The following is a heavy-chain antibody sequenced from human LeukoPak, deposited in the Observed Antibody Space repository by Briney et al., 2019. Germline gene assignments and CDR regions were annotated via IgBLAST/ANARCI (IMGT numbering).Heavy chain of an antibody. CDR3: ARDSVEWYIFDY. Sequence: PGGSLRLSCAASGFTFSSYWMHWVRQAPGKGPVWVARTNRDGSSTAYADSVKGRFTISKDNAKNTLYLLMNSLRAEDRAVYYCARDSVEWYIFDYWGQGTLVTVSS. J-gene: IGHJ4*02. V-gene: IGHV3-74*01. CDR2: TNRDGSST. D-gene: IGHD3-3*01. CDR1: GFTFSSYW.